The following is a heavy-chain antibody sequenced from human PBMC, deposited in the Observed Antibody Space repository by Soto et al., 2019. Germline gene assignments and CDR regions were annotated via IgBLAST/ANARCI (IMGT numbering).Heavy chain of an antibody. V-gene: IGHV1-8*01. CDR3: ARVDLTYYYDSSGPAGRYYYYGMDV. Sequence: ASVKVSCKASGYTFTSYDINWVRQATGQGLEWMGWMNPNSGNTGYAQKFQGRVTMTRNTSISTAYMELSSLRSEDTAVYYCARVDLTYYYDSSGPAGRYYYYGMDVWCQETTRTVFS. D-gene: IGHD3-22*01. CDR2: MNPNSGNT. J-gene: IGHJ6*02. CDR1: GYTFTSYD.